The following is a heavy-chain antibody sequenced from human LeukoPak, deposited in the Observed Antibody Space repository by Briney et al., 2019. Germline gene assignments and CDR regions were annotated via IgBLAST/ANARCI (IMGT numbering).Heavy chain of an antibody. J-gene: IGHJ4*02. D-gene: IGHD1-1*01. CDR2: IFHTGST. CDR3: ARSPGIWNEYGRLEY. Sequence: PSETLSLTCAVSGDSISSGGHYWNCIRQRPGDGLEWIGYIFHTGSTYYNPSLKSRVTISADTSKSQFSLKLSSVTAADTAVYYCARSPGIWNEYGRLEYWGQGALVTVSS. CDR1: GDSISSGGHY. V-gene: IGHV4-31*11.